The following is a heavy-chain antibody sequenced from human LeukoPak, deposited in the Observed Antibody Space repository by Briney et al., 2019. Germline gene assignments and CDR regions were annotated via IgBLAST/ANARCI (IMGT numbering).Heavy chain of an antibody. J-gene: IGHJ5*02. CDR1: GYTFTGSY. CDR2: INPNSGGT. D-gene: IGHD5-18*01. Sequence: ASVKVSCKASGYTFTGSYMHWVRQAPGQGLEWMGWINPNSGGTNYAQKFQGRVTMTRDTSISTAYMELRRLRSDDTAVYYCARDPPDTAMGGDWFDPWGQGTLVTVPS. CDR3: ARDPPDTAMGGDWFDP. V-gene: IGHV1-2*02.